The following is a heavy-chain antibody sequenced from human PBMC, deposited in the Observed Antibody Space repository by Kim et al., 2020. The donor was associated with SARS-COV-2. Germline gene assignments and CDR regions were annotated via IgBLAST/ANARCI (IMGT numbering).Heavy chain of an antibody. CDR2: GGAP. V-gene: IGHV3-66*04. J-gene: IGHJ5*02. CDR3: ARHDWFDP. Sequence: GGAPFYANAVKDRFTISRASSKNTLYLQMNSLRVEDTAVYYCARHDWFDPWGQGTLVTVSS.